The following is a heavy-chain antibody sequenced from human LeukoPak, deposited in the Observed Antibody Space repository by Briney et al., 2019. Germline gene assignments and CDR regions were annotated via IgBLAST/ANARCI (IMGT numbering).Heavy chain of an antibody. J-gene: IGHJ4*02. CDR3: ARDLGLGQRFDF. V-gene: IGHV1-46*01. CDR2: INPSGGST. Sequence: VASVKVSCKASGYTFITYYMHWVRQAPGQGLEWMGIINPSGGSTNYAQKFQGRVTMTRDTSTNTVYMELSSLRSEDTAVYYCARDLGLGQRFDFWGQGTLVTVSS. CDR1: GYTFITYY. D-gene: IGHD7-27*01.